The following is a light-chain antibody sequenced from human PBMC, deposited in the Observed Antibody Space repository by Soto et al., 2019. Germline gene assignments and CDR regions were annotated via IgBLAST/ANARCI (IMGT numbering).Light chain of an antibody. V-gene: IGKV3-20*01. J-gene: IGKJ3*01. CDR3: QQYGSSPPIT. CDR1: QSVSSSY. Sequence: EIVLTQSPGTLSLSPGERATLSCRASQSVSSSYLAWYQQKPGQAPRLLIYGASSRATGIPDRFSGSGSGTDFTLTIIRLEPEDFAVYYCQQYGSSPPITFGPWTKVDIK. CDR2: GAS.